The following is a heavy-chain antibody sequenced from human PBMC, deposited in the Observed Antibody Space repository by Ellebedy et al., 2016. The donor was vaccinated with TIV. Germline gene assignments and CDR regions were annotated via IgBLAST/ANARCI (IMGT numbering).Heavy chain of an antibody. J-gene: IGHJ4*02. V-gene: IGHV3-21*01. CDR3: ARDLDKSSGWYGGAAY. D-gene: IGHD6-19*01. CDR2: ISTSSSFI. CDR1: GFTFSNYR. Sequence: GESLKISCAASGFTFSNYRMHWVRQAPGKGLDWVSSISTSSSFIYYADSVKGRFTISRDNAKNSLYLQMNSLRAEDTAVYYCARDLDKSSGWYGGAAYWGQGTLVTVSS.